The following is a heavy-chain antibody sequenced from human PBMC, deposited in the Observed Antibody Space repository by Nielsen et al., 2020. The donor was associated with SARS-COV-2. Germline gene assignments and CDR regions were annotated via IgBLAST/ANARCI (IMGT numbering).Heavy chain of an antibody. D-gene: IGHD6-13*01. V-gene: IGHV1-18*01. J-gene: IGHJ6*03. CDR3: AREGGIAAAGIIYYYMDV. CDR2: ISAYNGNT. Sequence: WVRQAPGQGLEWMGWISAYNGNTNYAQKLQGRVTMTTDTSTSTAYMELSSLRSEDTAVYYCAREGGIAAAGIIYYYMDVWGKGTTVTVSS.